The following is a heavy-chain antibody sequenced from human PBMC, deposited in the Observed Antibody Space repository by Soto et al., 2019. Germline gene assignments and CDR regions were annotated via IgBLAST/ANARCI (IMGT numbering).Heavy chain of an antibody. V-gene: IGHV1-2*04. J-gene: IGHJ6*02. CDR2: INPKGGGT. D-gene: IGHD2-8*01. Sequence: ASVKVSCKASGYSFTDYHIHWVRQAPGQGLEWLGRINPKGGGTSTAQKFQGWVTMTRDRSISTVYMELTRLRSDDTAVYFCARGHSTDCSNGVCSFFYNHEMDVWGQGTTVTVSS. CDR1: GYSFTDYH. CDR3: ARGHSTDCSNGVCSFFYNHEMDV.